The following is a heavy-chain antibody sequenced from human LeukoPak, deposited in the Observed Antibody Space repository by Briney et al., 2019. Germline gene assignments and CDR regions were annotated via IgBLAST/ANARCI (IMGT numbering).Heavy chain of an antibody. Sequence: ASVKVSCKASGGTFSSYAISWVRQAPGQGLEWMGGIIPIFGTANYAQKFQGRVTITADESTSTAYMELSSLRSEGTAVYYCARDQLAGFDYWGQGTLVTVSS. CDR1: GGTFSSYA. CDR3: ARDQLAGFDY. V-gene: IGHV1-69*13. J-gene: IGHJ4*02. CDR2: IIPIFGTA. D-gene: IGHD6-13*01.